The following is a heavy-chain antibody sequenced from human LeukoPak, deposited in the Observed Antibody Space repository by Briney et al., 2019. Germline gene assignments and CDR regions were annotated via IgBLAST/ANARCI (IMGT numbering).Heavy chain of an antibody. CDR2: ISSSSSYI. CDR3: ARERFLEWLSSYYYMDV. Sequence: PGGSLRLSCAASGFTFSSYSMNWVRQAPGKGLEWVSSISSSSSYIYYADSVKGRFTISRDNAKNSLYLQMNSLRAEDTAVYYCARERFLEWLSSYYYMDVWGKGTTVTVSS. CDR1: GFTFSSYS. V-gene: IGHV3-21*01. J-gene: IGHJ6*03. D-gene: IGHD3-3*01.